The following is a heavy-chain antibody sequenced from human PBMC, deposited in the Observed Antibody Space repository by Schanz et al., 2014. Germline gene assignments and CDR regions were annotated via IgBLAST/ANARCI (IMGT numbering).Heavy chain of an antibody. D-gene: IGHD4-17*01. V-gene: IGHV3-30*03. Sequence: VRLVESGGGVVQPGRSLRLSCAASGITLSGYGLHWVRQAPGKGLEWVGFISFDGRNTGYAHSVKGRFTISRDNAKKSLYLRMNSLRAEDTAVYYCARDAVTSVLTPGFYYWGQGTLXTVSS. CDR2: ISFDGRNT. CDR1: GITLSGYG. J-gene: IGHJ4*02. CDR3: ARDAVTSVLTPGFYY.